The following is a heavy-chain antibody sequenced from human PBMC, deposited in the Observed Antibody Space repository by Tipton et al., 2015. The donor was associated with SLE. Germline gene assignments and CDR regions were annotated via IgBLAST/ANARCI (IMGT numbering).Heavy chain of an antibody. V-gene: IGHV4-59*01. CDR1: GGSISSYY. CDR3: ARGGGRGDY. Sequence: TLSLTCTVSGGSISSYYWSWIRQPPGKGLEWIGYIYYSGSTNYNPSLKSRVTISVDTSKNQFSLKLSSVTAADTAVYYGARGGGRGDYWGQGTLVTVSS. CDR2: IYYSGST. J-gene: IGHJ4*02. D-gene: IGHD1-26*01.